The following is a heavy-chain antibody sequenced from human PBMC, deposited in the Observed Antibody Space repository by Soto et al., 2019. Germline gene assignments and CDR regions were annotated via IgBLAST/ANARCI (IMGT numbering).Heavy chain of an antibody. D-gene: IGHD1-7*01. CDR1: GGTFSNSV. CDR2: VTPMFGTA. CDR3: ARGTPGFYYYGLGV. J-gene: IGHJ6*01. V-gene: IGHV1-69*12. Sequence: QVQLVQSGADVKKPGSSVRVSCKASGGTFSNSVINWVRQAPGQGLEWMGEVTPMFGTANYAQRFQGRVTITADESTTTSYMDLSSLRSEDTAVYYCARGTPGFYYYGLGVWGQGTTVTVSS.